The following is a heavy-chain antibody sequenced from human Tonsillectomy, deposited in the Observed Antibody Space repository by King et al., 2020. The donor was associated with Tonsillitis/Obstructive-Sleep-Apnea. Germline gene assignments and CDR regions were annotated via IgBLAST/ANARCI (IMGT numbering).Heavy chain of an antibody. CDR2: INTNTGNP. Sequence: VQLVQSGSELKKPGASVKVSCKAFGYSFSNNAMIWVRQALGQGLEWMGWINTNTGNPTYAKGFTGRFVFSLDTSVSTAYLQISSLEAEDTAVYYCARDLAYYYYMDVWGKGTTVTVSS. CDR1: GYSFSNNA. CDR3: ARDLAYYYYMDV. J-gene: IGHJ6*03. V-gene: IGHV7-4-1*02.